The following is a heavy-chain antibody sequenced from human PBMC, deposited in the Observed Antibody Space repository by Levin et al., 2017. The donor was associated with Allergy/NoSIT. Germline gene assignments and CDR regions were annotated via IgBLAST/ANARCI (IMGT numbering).Heavy chain of an antibody. V-gene: IGHV1-3*01. Sequence: GASVKVSCKASGYTFTSYAMHWVRQAPGQRLEWMGWINAGNGNTKYSQKFQGRVTITRDTSASTAYMELSSLRSEDTAVYYCARDPTGYYYGSGSYGPWGQGTLVTVSS. J-gene: IGHJ4*02. CDR3: ARDPTGYYYGSGSYGP. CDR2: INAGNGNT. CDR1: GYTFTSYA. D-gene: IGHD3-10*01.